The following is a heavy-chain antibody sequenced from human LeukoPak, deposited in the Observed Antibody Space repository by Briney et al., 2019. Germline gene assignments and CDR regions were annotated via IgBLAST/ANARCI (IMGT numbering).Heavy chain of an antibody. CDR3: AKDSLRITMIVVPN. CDR2: IYYSGST. CDR1: GGSISSGGYY. J-gene: IGHJ4*02. V-gene: IGHV4-31*03. Sequence: SETLSLTCTVSGGSISSGGYYWSWIRQHPGKGLEWIGYIYYSGSTYYNPSLKSRVTISVDTSKNQFSLKLSSVTAADTAVYYCAKDSLRITMIVVPNWGQGTLVTVSS. D-gene: IGHD3-22*01.